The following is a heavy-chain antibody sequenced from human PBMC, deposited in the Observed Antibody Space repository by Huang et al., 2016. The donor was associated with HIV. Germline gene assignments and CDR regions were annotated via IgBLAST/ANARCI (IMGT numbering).Heavy chain of an antibody. V-gene: IGHV4-39*01. J-gene: IGHJ6*03. Sequence: QLQLQESGPGLVKPSETLSLTCTVSGGSISSSSYYWGWIRQSPGKGVEWIGSIYYIGNGSYNPSLKSRVTMSVDRSSNQFSLKMHSVTAADTAVYYCASRTTVTTTSNYHYFYMDVWGKGTTVIVSS. D-gene: IGHD4-17*01. CDR1: GGSISSSSYY. CDR2: IYYIGNG. CDR3: ASRTTVTTTSNYHYFYMDV.